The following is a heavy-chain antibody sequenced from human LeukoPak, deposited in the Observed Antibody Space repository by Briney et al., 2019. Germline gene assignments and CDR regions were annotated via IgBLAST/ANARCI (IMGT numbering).Heavy chain of an antibody. CDR1: GYTFTNYG. Sequence: EASVKVSCKASGYTFTNYGISWVRQAPGQGLEWMGWISAYNGDTKYAQKLQGRVTMTTDTSTSTAYMELRSLRSDDTAVYYCARDGYTFGGVKTRFDFWGQGTLVTVFS. CDR3: ARDGYTFGGVKTRFDF. V-gene: IGHV1-18*01. D-gene: IGHD3-16*01. CDR2: ISAYNGDT. J-gene: IGHJ4*02.